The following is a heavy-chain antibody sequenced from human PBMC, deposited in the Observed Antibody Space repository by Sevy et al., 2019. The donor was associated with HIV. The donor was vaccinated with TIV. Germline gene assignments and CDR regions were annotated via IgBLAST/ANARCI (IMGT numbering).Heavy chain of an antibody. V-gene: IGHV3-48*03. J-gene: IGHJ5*02. Sequence: GESLKISCEASGFTFRSYEMNWVRQAPGKGLEWVSYISSSGSIIYYADSVKGRLTISRDNAKNSLYMQMNSLRAEDTAVYYCARVDANYDKGFDPWGQGTLVTVSS. CDR3: ARVDANYDKGFDP. CDR2: ISSSGSII. D-gene: IGHD3-22*01. CDR1: GFTFRSYE.